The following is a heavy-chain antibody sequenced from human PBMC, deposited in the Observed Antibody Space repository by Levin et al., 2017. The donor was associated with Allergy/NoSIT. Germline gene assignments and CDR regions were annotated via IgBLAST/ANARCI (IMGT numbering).Heavy chain of an antibody. CDR1: GFTFSSYG. CDR3: AKKEFGYGDFYSPLDN. D-gene: IGHD4-17*01. J-gene: IGHJ4*02. V-gene: IGHV3-30*18. CDR2: ISYDGSTK. Sequence: GGSLRLSCAASGFTFSSYGMHWVRQAPGKGLEWVAVISYDGSTKYYADSVKGRFTISRDNSKNTLYLQMNSLTTEDTAVYYCAKKEFGYGDFYSPLDNWGQGTLVTVSS.